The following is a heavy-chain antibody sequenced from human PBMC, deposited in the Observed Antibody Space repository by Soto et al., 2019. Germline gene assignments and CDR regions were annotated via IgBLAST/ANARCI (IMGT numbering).Heavy chain of an antibody. Sequence: SETLSLTCTVSGGSISSYYWSWIRQPPGKGLGRIGYVYYSGSTNYNPSLNSRVTISVDTSKNQFSLKLSSVTAADTAVYYCAGLTYYDVLTGYRAAFVIWGQGTMVTVS. V-gene: IGHV4-59*01. J-gene: IGHJ3*02. CDR2: VYYSGST. CDR1: GGSISSYY. D-gene: IGHD3-9*01. CDR3: AGLTYYDVLTGYRAAFVI.